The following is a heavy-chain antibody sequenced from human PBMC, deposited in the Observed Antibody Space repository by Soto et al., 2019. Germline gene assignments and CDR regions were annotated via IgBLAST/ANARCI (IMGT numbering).Heavy chain of an antibody. V-gene: IGHV3-66*01. CDR1: GFTVSNNY. D-gene: IGHD3-16*01. J-gene: IGHJ4*02. CDR2: IYSGGST. CDR3: AAYSHKGY. Sequence: EEQLVESGGDLVQPGGSLRLSCAASGFTVSNNYMSWVRQAPGKGLEWVSLIYSGGSTYYADSVKGRFTISRDSSKNTLYLQMNSLXAEDTAXYYCAAYSHKGYWGQGTLVTVSS.